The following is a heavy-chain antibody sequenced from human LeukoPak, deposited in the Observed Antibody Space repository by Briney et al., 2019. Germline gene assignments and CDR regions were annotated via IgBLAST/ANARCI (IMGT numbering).Heavy chain of an antibody. CDR3: ATRPAGSTWYGVFDY. V-gene: IGHV4-59*11. D-gene: IGHD6-13*01. J-gene: IGHJ4*02. CDR1: GGSINSHY. Sequence: PSETLSLTCTVSGGSINSHYWSWIRQPPGKGLEWIGCVFNGGSTNYNPSLKSRVTMSVDTSRDQFSLRLTSVTAADTAIYYCATRPAGSTWYGVFDYWSQGTLVTVSS. CDR2: VFNGGST.